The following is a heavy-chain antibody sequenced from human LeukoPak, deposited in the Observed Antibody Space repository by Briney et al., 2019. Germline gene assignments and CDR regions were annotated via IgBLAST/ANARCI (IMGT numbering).Heavy chain of an antibody. Sequence: PSETLSLTCTVSGGSISGYYWNWIRQPAGKGLEWIGRVYTSGTTNYSPSLKSRITMSMDTSKNQFSLRLISVTAADTAAYYCARSTGWSSDLFDYWGQGTLVTVSS. V-gene: IGHV4-4*07. CDR2: VYTSGTT. CDR3: ARSTGWSSDLFDY. D-gene: IGHD6-19*01. CDR1: GGSISGYY. J-gene: IGHJ4*02.